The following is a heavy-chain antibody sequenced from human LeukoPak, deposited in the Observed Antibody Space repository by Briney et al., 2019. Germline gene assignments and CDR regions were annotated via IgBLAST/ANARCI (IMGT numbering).Heavy chain of an antibody. Sequence: SETLSLTCTVSGGSISRYYWSWIRQPPGKGLEWIGYVYNSGSTNYNSSLKSRVTISVDTSKNQFSLKVNSVTAADTAVYYCARDLDGGFWLDPWGQGTLVIVSS. V-gene: IGHV4-59*01. D-gene: IGHD3-16*01. CDR3: ARDLDGGFWLDP. J-gene: IGHJ5*02. CDR2: VYNSGST. CDR1: GGSISRYY.